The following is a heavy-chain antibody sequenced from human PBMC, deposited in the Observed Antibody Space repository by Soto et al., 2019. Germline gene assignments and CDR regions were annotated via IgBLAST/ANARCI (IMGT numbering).Heavy chain of an antibody. V-gene: IGHV3-30-3*01. CDR1: GFTFSSYA. CDR2: ITYDGSNQ. Sequence: GGSLRLSCAASGFTFSSYAMHWVRQAPGKGLEWVAVITYDGSNQYYVDSVKGRFTISRDDSKNTLYLQMNSLRGEDTAVYYCARDRSGSYCIDYWGQGTLVTVSS. CDR3: ARDRSGSYCIDY. J-gene: IGHJ4*02. D-gene: IGHD1-26*01.